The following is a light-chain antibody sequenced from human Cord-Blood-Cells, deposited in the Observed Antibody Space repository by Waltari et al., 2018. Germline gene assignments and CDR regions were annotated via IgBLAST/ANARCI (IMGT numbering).Light chain of an antibody. J-gene: IGLJ2*01. CDR2: GKN. V-gene: IGLV3-19*01. CDR3: NSRDSSGNHQV. Sequence: SSELTQDPAVSVALGQTVRITCQGDSLRSYYAGWYQQKPGQAPVLVIYGKNNRPSGIPDRFSGSSSGNTASLTITGAQAEDEADYYCNSRDSSGNHQVFGGGTKLTVL. CDR1: SLRSYY.